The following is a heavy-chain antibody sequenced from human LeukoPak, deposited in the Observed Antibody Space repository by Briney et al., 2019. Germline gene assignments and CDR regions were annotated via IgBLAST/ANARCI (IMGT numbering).Heavy chain of an antibody. CDR2: ISSNGGST. CDR1: GFTFSTYA. V-gene: IGHV3-64D*06. D-gene: IGHD4-17*01. J-gene: IGHJ4*02. Sequence: GGSLRLSCSASGFTFSTYAMHWVRQAPGKGLEYVSDISSNGGSTYYADSVKDRLTISRDNSKNTLYLQMSSLRPEDTAIYYCVKALSSTVTTKKKFDYWGQGTLVTVSS. CDR3: VKALSSTVTTKKKFDY.